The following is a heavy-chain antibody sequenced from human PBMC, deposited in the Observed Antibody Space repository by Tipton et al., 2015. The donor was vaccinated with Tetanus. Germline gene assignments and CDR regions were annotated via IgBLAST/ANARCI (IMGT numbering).Heavy chain of an antibody. V-gene: IGHV1-69*13. CDR3: AREPATVTTYAGWFDP. CDR1: GYTFTSYD. CDR2: IIPIFGTA. J-gene: IGHJ5*02. Sequence: QSGAEVKKPGASVKVSCKASGYTFTSYDINWVRQAPGQGLEWMGGIIPIFGTANYAQKFQGRVTITADESTSTAYMELSSLRSEDTAVYYCAREPATVTTYAGWFDPWGQGTLVTVSS. D-gene: IGHD4-17*01.